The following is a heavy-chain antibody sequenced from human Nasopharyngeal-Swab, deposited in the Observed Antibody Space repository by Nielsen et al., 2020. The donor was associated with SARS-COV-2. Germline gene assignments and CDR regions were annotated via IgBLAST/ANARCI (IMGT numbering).Heavy chain of an antibody. CDR3: AREGNYYGSGSYYNRYYGMDV. CDR2: ISPNSGGT. D-gene: IGHD3-10*01. Sequence: ASVKVSCKASGYTFTGYYMHWVRQAPGQGLEWMGWISPNSGGTNYAQKFQGRVTMTRDTSISTAYMELSRLRSDDTAVYYCAREGNYYGSGSYYNRYYGMDVWGQGTTVTVSS. V-gene: IGHV1-2*02. J-gene: IGHJ6*02. CDR1: GYTFTGYY.